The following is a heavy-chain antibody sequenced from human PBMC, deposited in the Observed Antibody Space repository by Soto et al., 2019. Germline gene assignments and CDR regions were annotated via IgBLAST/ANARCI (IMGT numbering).Heavy chain of an antibody. D-gene: IGHD6-13*01. CDR3: ARLSSSWYDDDWFDP. CDR1: GFTFSSYE. CDR2: ISSSGSTI. V-gene: IGHV3-48*03. Sequence: EVQLVASGGGFVQPGGSLRLSCASSGFTFSSYEMNWVRQAPGTGLEWVSYISSSGSTIYYAVSVKGRCTISRDNANNSLYQQMNSLRAEDKAVYYCARLSSSWYDDDWFDPWGQGTLVTVSS. J-gene: IGHJ5*02.